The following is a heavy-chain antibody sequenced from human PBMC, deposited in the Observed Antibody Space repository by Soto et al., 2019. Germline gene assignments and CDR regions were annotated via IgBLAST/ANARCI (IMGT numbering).Heavy chain of an antibody. CDR2: IFYTGST. V-gene: IGHV4-31*03. D-gene: IGHD4-17*01. Sequence: QVQLQESGPGLVQPSETLSLTCSVSGGSINSASYHWSWLRQHPGKGLEFIGYIFYTGSTYYNPSLEPRVTISVDTSKNLVSLRLNAFTAADTAVYYCARLDYGDSAFDSWGRGILVTVSS. CDR1: GGSINSASYH. CDR3: ARLDYGDSAFDS. J-gene: IGHJ4*02.